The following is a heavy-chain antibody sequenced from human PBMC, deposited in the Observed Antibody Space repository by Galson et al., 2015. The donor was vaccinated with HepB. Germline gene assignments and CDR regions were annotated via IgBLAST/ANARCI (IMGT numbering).Heavy chain of an antibody. V-gene: IGHV4-59*08. J-gene: IGHJ2*01. D-gene: IGHD6-19*01. Sequence: SETLSLTCTVSGGPISSYYWSWIRQPPGKGLEWIGYIYYSGSTNYNPSLKSRVTISVDTSKNQFSLKLSSVTAADTAVYYCAGLGGSSGWYFDWYFDLWGRGTLVTVSS. CDR2: IYYSGST. CDR3: AGLGGSSGWYFDWYFDL. CDR1: GGPISSYY.